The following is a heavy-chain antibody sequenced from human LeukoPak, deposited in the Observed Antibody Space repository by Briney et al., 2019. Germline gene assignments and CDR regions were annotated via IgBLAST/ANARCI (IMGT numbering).Heavy chain of an antibody. J-gene: IGHJ5*02. CDR3: ARDNSVRDEAWSFNP. CDR2: ISPSGGST. D-gene: IGHD5-24*01. Sequence: ASVKVSCKASGYTFTGYYMHGVRQAPGQGPEWMRVISPSGGSTTYAQKFQGRVTLTRDMSTSTDYLELSSLRSEDTAVYYCARDNSVRDEAWSFNPWGQGTLVTVSS. V-gene: IGHV1-46*01. CDR1: GYTFTGYY.